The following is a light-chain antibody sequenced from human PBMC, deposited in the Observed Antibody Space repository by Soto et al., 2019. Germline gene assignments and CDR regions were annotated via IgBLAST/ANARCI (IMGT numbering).Light chain of an antibody. J-gene: IGKJ1*01. CDR3: QHYNNWPPWT. CDR1: QSVSTN. V-gene: IGKV3-15*01. CDR2: GAS. Sequence: EIMMTQSPATLSVSPGERATLSCRASQSVSTNLAWYQQKPGQAPRLLIYGASTRASGIPARFIGSGSGTEFTLTISTLQSEDFAVYYCQHYNNWPPWTFGQGTQVEIK.